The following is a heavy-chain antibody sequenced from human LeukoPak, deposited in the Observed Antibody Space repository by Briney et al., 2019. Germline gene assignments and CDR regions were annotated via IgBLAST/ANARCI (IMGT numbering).Heavy chain of an antibody. CDR3: ARGPSSGWDHYFDS. J-gene: IGHJ4*02. CDR2: IYHSGST. V-gene: IGHV4-39*07. CDR1: GGSIRRAGYY. Sequence: KSSETLSLTCTVSGGSIRRAGYYWGWIRQSPATGLEGMGSIYHSGSTYYNPSLQSRVTKSVDTSKNQFSLNLSSVTAADPAVYFCARGPSSGWDHYFDSWGQGIQLAVSS. D-gene: IGHD6-19*01.